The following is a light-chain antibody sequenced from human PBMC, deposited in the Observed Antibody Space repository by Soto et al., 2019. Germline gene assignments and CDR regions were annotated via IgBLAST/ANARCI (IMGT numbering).Light chain of an antibody. CDR3: QQSNSFPRT. CDR1: QDISTW. Sequence: DIQMTQSPSSVSPSVGDRVTITCRASQDISTWLAWYQHKPGKAPELLIHAAYSLRNGVPSRFSGSGSGTDFALTITSLQPEDFATYYCQQSNSFPRTFGQGTKVEI. CDR2: AAY. J-gene: IGKJ1*01. V-gene: IGKV1-12*01.